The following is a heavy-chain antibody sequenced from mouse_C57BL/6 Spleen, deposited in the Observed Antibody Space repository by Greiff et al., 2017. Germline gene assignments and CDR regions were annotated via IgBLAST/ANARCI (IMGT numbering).Heavy chain of an antibody. CDR2: IHPNSGST. Sequence: QVQLQQPGAELVKPGASVKLSCKASGYTFTSYWMHWVKQRPGQGLEWIGMIHPNSGSTNYNEKFKSKATLTVDKSSSTAYMQLSSLTSEDSAVYYCARDHDGSSFWFAYWGQGTLVTVSA. D-gene: IGHD1-1*01. V-gene: IGHV1-64*01. CDR1: GYTFTSYW. J-gene: IGHJ3*01. CDR3: ARDHDGSSFWFAY.